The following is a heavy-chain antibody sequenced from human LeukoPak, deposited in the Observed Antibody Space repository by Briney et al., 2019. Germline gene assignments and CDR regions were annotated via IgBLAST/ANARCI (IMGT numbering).Heavy chain of an antibody. CDR2: IIPILGIA. CDR3: ASHIVVVVAAGTSRAFDI. V-gene: IGHV1-69*04. D-gene: IGHD2-15*01. CDR1: GGTFSSYA. J-gene: IGHJ3*02. Sequence: SVKVSCKASGGTFSSYAISWVRQAPGQGLEWMGRIIPILGIANYAQKFQGRVTTTADKSTSTAYMELSSLRSEDTAVYYCASHIVVVVAAGTSRAFDIWGQGTMVTVSS.